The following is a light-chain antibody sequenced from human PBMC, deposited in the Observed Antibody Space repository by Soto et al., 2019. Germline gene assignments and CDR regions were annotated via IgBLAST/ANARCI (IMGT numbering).Light chain of an antibody. V-gene: IGLV2-23*02. CDR2: EVS. CDR3: CSYAGRSTGV. J-gene: IGLJ2*01. Sequence: QSALTQPASVSGSPGQSITISCTGTSSDVGSYNLVSWYQQHPGKAPKLMIYEVSKRPSGVSNRFSGSKSGHTASLTISGLQAEDEADYYCCSYAGRSTGVFGGGTKLTVL. CDR1: SSDVGSYNL.